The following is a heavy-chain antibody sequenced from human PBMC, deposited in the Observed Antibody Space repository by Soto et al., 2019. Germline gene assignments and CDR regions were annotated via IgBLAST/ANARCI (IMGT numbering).Heavy chain of an antibody. D-gene: IGHD3-22*01. V-gene: IGHV1-18*04. CDR2: VSASNGKT. J-gene: IGHJ6*02. CDR1: GYIFTTYS. Sequence: GASVKVSCKASGYIFTTYSITWVRQAPGQGLEWMGWVSASNGKTNYAQKFEDRVTMTTDTSTTTAYMELRSLRSDDTAVYYCARGHYYDSSGYYYFGFYYYYYGMDVWGQGTTVTVSS. CDR3: ARGHYYDSSGYYYFGFYYYYYGMDV.